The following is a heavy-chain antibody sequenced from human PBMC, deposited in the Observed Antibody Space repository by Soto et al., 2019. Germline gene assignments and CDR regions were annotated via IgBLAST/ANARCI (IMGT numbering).Heavy chain of an antibody. CDR2: INGDGSSI. D-gene: IGHD1-26*01. J-gene: IGHJ4*02. V-gene: IGHV3-74*01. CDR1: GFILSGHW. Sequence: EVQLVESGGGLVHPGGSLRLSCAASGFILSGHWMHWVRQVPGKGLLWVSRINGDGSSISYADSVGGRFTISRDNAKNTVDLQMNNLRPEDTGLYYCARVLRGRGSSTFDFWGQGTLGTGSS. CDR3: ARVLRGRGSSTFDF.